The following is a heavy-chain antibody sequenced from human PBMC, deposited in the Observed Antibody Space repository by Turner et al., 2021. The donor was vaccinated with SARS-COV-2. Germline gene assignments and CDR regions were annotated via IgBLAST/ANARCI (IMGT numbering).Heavy chain of an antibody. J-gene: IGHJ4*02. CDR2: IYYSGST. CDR3: ARQSSSWYLASFDY. D-gene: IGHD6-13*01. V-gene: IGHV4-31*03. CDR1: GGSISSGGYY. Sequence: QVQLQETGPGLVKPSQTLSLTCTVSGGSISSGGYYWSWIRQHPGKGLEWIGYIYYSGSTNYNPSLKSRVTISVDTSKNQFSLKLSSVTAADTAVYYCARQSSSWYLASFDYWGQGTLVTVSS.